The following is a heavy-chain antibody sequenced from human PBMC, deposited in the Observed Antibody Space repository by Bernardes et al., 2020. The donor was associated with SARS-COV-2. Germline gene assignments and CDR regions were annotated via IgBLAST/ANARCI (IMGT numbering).Heavy chain of an antibody. CDR1: GGSITSGDYY. J-gene: IGHJ5*02. Sequence: SETLSLTCTVSGGSITSGDYYWNWVRQLPGKGLEWVGYIYYSGRTNYNPSLKSRVTVSLDTSKNQFSLKLTSVTAADTAVYYCTRVPVVAGSYGWSDPWGQGTLVTVSS. CDR3: TRVPVVAGSYGWSDP. D-gene: IGHD2-15*01. CDR2: IYYSGRT. V-gene: IGHV4-30-4*08.